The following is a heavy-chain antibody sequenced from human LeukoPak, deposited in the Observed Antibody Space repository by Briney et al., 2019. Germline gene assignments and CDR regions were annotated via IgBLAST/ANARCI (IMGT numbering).Heavy chain of an antibody. J-gene: IGHJ5*02. D-gene: IGHD3-22*01. CDR1: GGSIISTSFY. V-gene: IGHV4-39*01. CDR2: IHHSGST. CDR3: ARLYYDSRGYYWFDR. Sequence: PSETLSLTCTVSGGSIISTSFYWGCIRQPPGKGLAWLGSIHHSGSTYDNPSLKSRVTISVDRSKNQFSLKLSSVTAADTAVYYCARLYYDSRGYYWFDRWGQGTLVTVSS.